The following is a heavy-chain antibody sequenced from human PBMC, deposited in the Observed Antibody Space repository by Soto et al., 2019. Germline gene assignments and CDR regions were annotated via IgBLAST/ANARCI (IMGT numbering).Heavy chain of an antibody. J-gene: IGHJ6*02. V-gene: IGHV4-31*03. Sequence: SETLSLTCTVSGGSISSGGYYWSWIRQHPGKGLEWIGYIYYSGSTYYNPSLKSRVTISVDTSKNQFSLKLSSVTAADTAVYYCARGGLWFGELFLAFRNYGMDVWGQGTTVTVSS. CDR3: ARGGLWFGELFLAFRNYGMDV. D-gene: IGHD3-10*01. CDR1: GGSISSGGYY. CDR2: IYYSGST.